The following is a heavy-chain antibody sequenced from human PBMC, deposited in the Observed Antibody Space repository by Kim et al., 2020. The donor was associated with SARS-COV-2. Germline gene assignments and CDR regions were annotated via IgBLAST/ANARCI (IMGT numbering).Heavy chain of an antibody. J-gene: IGHJ5*02. V-gene: IGHV4-39*01. Sequence: SETLSLTCTVSGGSITSSSYYWVWIRQPPGKGLEWIGSIYYSGTTYYNPSLRSRVTMSVDTSKNQFSLKLSSVIAADTAVYYCPRQGLTGTSGWFDPWG. D-gene: IGHD1-7*01. CDR2: IYYSGTT. CDR3: PRQGLTGTSGWFDP. CDR1: GGSITSSSYY.